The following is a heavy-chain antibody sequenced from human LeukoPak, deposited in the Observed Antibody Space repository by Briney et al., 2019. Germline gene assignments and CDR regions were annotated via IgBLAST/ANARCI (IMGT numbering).Heavy chain of an antibody. Sequence: GGSLRLSCAASGFTFSTYSMNWVRQAPGKGLVWVSYISSNGTTRYYADSVKGRFTISRDNAKNSLYLQMNSLRAEDTAVYYCARDAIMDVWGKGTTVTVSS. D-gene: IGHD2-2*01. CDR1: GFTFSTYS. CDR3: ARDAIMDV. V-gene: IGHV3-48*01. J-gene: IGHJ6*03. CDR2: ISSNGTTR.